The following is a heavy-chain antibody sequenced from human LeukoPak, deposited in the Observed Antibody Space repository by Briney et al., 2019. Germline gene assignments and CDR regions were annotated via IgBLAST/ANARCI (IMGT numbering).Heavy chain of an antibody. CDR3: ARDGDHIVGATVWLDP. CDR2: ISYSSKTI. V-gene: IGHV3-48*02. Sequence: GGSLRLSCAASGFIFSSNTMNWVRQAPGKGLGWVSYISYSSKTIYYADSVKGRFTISRDNAKNSLYLQMNSLRDDDTAVYYCARDGDHIVGATVWLDPWGQGTLVTVSS. D-gene: IGHD1-26*01. CDR1: GFIFSSNT. J-gene: IGHJ5*02.